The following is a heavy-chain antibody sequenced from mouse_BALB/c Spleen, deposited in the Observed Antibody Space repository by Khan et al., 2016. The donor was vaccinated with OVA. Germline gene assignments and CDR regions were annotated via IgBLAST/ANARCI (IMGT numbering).Heavy chain of an antibody. D-gene: IGHD1-1*01. CDR3: ARPSTTEDDYDMDY. CDR2: ISNGGGST. Sequence: EVELVESGGDLVQPGGSLKLSCAASGFTFSSYTMSWVRQTPEKRLEWVAFISNGGGSTYYPDTVKGRFTISRDNAKNTLYLQMNSLKSEDTAMYYCARPSTTEDDYDMDYWGQGTSVTGSA. CDR1: GFTFSSYT. V-gene: IGHV5-12-2*01. J-gene: IGHJ4*01.